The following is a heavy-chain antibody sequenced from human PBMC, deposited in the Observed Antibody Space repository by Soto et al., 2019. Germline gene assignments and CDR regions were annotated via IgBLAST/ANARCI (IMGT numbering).Heavy chain of an antibody. CDR2: IYYSGST. CDR3: AREGMVVKDFDY. J-gene: IGHJ4*02. CDR1: GGSISSGGYY. V-gene: IGHV4-31*03. D-gene: IGHD2-15*01. Sequence: SETLSLTCTVSGGSISSGGYYWSWIRQHPGKGLEWIGYIYYSGSTYYNPSLKSRVTISVDTSKNQFSLKLSSVTAADTAVYYCAREGMVVKDFDYWGQGTLVTVSS.